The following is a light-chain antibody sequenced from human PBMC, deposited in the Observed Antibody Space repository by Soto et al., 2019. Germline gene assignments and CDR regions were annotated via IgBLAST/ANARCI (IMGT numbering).Light chain of an antibody. CDR2: EVS. CDR3: SSYTSSNTWV. Sequence: QSALTQPASVSGSPGQSITISCTGTSSDVGDYNYVSWYQQHPGKAPKLMIYEVSNRPSGVSNRFSGSKSGTTASLTISGLQAEDEAHYYCSSYTSSNTWVFGGGTKLTVL. V-gene: IGLV2-14*01. J-gene: IGLJ3*02. CDR1: SSDVGDYNY.